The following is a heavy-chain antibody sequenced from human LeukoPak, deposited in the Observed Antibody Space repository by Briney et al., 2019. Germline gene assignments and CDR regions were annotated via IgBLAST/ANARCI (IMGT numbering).Heavy chain of an antibody. D-gene: IGHD6-25*01. Sequence: PGGSLRLSCAASGFTFSSYGMSRVGQAPGMGLEWVSAISGSGGTTYYAASVRGRFTISRDNSKNTVYLQMNSLRAEDTAVYFCAKEALPGIAAAGRVYWGQGTLVTVSS. V-gene: IGHV3-23*01. CDR1: GFTFSSYG. CDR2: ISGSGGTT. J-gene: IGHJ4*02. CDR3: AKEALPGIAAAGRVY.